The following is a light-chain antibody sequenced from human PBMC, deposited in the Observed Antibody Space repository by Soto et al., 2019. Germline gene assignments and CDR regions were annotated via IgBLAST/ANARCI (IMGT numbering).Light chain of an antibody. J-gene: IGKJ4*01. Sequence: DIQMTQSPSTLSASVGDRVTITCRASESISTWLAWYQQKPGKAPKLLIFDASSLESGVPSRFSGSGSGTECTLPISSLQPDDFATYYCEQYKSSSPLTFSGGSKVVIK. CDR3: EQYKSSSPLT. CDR2: DAS. V-gene: IGKV1-5*01. CDR1: ESISTW.